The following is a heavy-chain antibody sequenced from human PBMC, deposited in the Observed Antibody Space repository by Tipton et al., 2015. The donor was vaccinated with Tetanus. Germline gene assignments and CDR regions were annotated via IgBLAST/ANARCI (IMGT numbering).Heavy chain of an antibody. J-gene: IGHJ6*02. CDR1: GGSISSYY. V-gene: IGHV4-59*08. Sequence: TLSLTCTVSGGSISSYYWSWIRQPPGKGLEWIGYIYYSGSTYYNPSLKSRVTISVDTSKNQFSLKLSSVTAADTAVYYCARVMRYCSGGSCYRYYYYYGMDVWGQGTTVTVSS. D-gene: IGHD2-15*01. CDR3: ARVMRYCSGGSCYRYYYYYGMDV. CDR2: IYYSGST.